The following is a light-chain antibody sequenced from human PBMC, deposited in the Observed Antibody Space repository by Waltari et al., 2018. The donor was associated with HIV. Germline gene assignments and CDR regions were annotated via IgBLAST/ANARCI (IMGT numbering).Light chain of an antibody. CDR3: AAWDDSLNGHVV. V-gene: IGLV1-44*01. CDR1: SSNIGSNT. Sequence: QSVLTQPPSASGTPGQRVTISCSGSSSNIGSNTVNWYQQLPGTAPKLLIYSNNQPPSGVPDLFSVSKSGTSASLAISGIQSEDEADYYCAAWDDSLNGHVVFGGGTKLTVL. J-gene: IGLJ2*01. CDR2: SNN.